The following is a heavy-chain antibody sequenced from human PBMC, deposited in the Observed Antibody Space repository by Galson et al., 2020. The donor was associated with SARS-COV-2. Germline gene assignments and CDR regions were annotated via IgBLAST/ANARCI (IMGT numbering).Heavy chain of an antibody. CDR1: GGSISSGGYY. CDR3: AREYSYAGYYYYGMDV. V-gene: IGHV4-31*03. Sequence: SETLSLTCTVSGGSISSGGYYWSWIRQHPGKGLEWIGYIYYSGSTYYNPSLKSRVTISVDTSKDQFSLKLSSVTAADTAVYYCAREYSYAGYYYYGMDVWGQGTTVTVSS. D-gene: IGHD5-18*01. J-gene: IGHJ6*02. CDR2: IYYSGST.